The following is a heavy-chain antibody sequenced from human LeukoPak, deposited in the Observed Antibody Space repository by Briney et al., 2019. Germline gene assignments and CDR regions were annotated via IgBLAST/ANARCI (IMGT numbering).Heavy chain of an antibody. Sequence: SDTLSLTCTVSGGSISSYYWSWIRQPPGKGLEWIGYIYYSGSTNYNPSLKSRVTISVDTSKNQFSLKLSSVTAADTAVYYCARERVTRALRSAFDYWGQGTLVTVSS. CDR2: IYYSGST. CDR1: GGSISSYY. D-gene: IGHD5-18*01. CDR3: ARERVTRALRSAFDY. J-gene: IGHJ4*02. V-gene: IGHV4-59*01.